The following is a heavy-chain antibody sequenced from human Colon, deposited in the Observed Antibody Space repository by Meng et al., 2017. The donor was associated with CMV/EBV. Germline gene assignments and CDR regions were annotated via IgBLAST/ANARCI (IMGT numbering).Heavy chain of an antibody. J-gene: IGHJ4*02. CDR2: ISSDGGSS. Sequence: GESLKISCAASGFNFNTYPLHWVRQAPGKGLEWVALISSDGGSSSYADSVKGRFTLSRDSSKNTVYLQMTSLRRDDTGVYFCARYRNFDISSGFSYWGQGTLVTVSS. CDR1: GFNFNTYP. CDR3: ARYRNFDISSGFSY. D-gene: IGHD3-9*01. V-gene: IGHV3-30-3*01.